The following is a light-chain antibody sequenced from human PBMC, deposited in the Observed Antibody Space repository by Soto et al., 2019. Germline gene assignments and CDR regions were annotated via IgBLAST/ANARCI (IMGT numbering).Light chain of an antibody. CDR3: SSFTGRHTYV. V-gene: IGLV2-14*01. CDR2: DVR. CDR1: SSDVGAYNY. Sequence: QSALAQPASVSGSPGQSITISCTGTSSDVGAYNYVSWYQQNPGKAPKLLIYDVRYRTSGISNRFSCSKSGNTAYLIISGLQAEDEDDYYCSSFTGRHTYVFGSGTKLTVL. J-gene: IGLJ1*01.